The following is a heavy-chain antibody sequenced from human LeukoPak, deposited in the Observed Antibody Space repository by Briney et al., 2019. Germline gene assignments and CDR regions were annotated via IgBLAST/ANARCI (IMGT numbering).Heavy chain of an antibody. D-gene: IGHD2-2*02. CDR1: GYTFTSSY. V-gene: IGHV1-46*01. Sequence: ASVKVSCKASGYTFTSSYMHWVRQAPGQGLEWMGIINPSGGSTSYAQKFQGRVTMTRDTSTSTVYMELSSLRSEDTAVYYCARGPRIVVVPAAISYWFDPWGQGTLVTVSS. CDR3: ARGPRIVVVPAAISYWFDP. J-gene: IGHJ5*02. CDR2: INPSGGST.